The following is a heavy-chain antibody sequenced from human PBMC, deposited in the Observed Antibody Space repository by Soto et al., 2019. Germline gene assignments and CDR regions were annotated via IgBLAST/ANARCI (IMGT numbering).Heavy chain of an antibody. J-gene: IGHJ4*02. D-gene: IGHD3-16*01. CDR3: ARGLGESTFLSDDY. V-gene: IGHV3-74*01. CDR2: INPDGRTI. Sequence: GGSLTLSCAASAFSFSSSWMRCGGQAPGEELVWVSGINPDGRTINYADSVKGRFTISRDNAKNTLYLHMNSLRAEDTAVYYCARGLGESTFLSDDYWGQGTLVTVSS. CDR1: AFSFSSSW.